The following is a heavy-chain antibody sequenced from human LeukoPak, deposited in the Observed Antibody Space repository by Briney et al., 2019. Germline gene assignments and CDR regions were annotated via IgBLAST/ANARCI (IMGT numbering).Heavy chain of an antibody. CDR2: IFNSGTT. J-gene: IGHJ3*02. Sequence: SETLSLTCTVTGASVNSDSYYWSWIRQPPGQGLEWIGYIFNSGTTYYIPSLRSRVIISLDTSKNQFSLKLSSVTAADTAVYYCASTSGLSYAFDIWGQGTMVTVSS. CDR3: ASTSGLSYAFDI. CDR1: GASVNSDSYY. D-gene: IGHD3-10*01. V-gene: IGHV4-61*01.